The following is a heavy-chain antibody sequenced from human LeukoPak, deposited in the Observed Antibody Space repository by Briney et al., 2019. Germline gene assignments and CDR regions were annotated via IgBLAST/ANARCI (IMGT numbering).Heavy chain of an antibody. CDR1: GFTFDDYA. Sequence: PGGSLRLSCAASGFTFDDYAMHWVRQAPGKGLEWVSGISWNSGSIGYADSVKGRFTISRDNAKNSLYLQMNSLRAEDTALHYCAKEVGYWGQGTLVTVSS. J-gene: IGHJ4*02. CDR2: ISWNSGSI. V-gene: IGHV3-9*01. CDR3: AKEVGY.